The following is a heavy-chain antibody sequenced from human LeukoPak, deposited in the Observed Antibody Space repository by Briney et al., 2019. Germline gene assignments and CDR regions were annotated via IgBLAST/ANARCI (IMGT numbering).Heavy chain of an antibody. D-gene: IGHD3-22*01. J-gene: IGHJ4*02. CDR1: RFTFSMFG. CDR2: ISDGNNK. CDR3: RAATRHLSYYYDY. Sequence: PGGSLRLSCAASRFTFSMFGMHWFRQAPGKGLEWVAVISDGNNKYYADSVRGRFTIARDNSKDTLYLQMSSLRIEDTALSYCRAATRHLSYYYDYWGQGTLVTVSS. V-gene: IGHV3-30*03.